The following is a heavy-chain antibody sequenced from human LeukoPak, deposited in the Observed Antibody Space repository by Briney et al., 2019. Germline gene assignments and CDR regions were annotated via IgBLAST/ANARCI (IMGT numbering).Heavy chain of an antibody. D-gene: IGHD3-10*01. J-gene: IGHJ3*02. Sequence: ASVKVSCKASGYTFTSYYMHWVRQAPGQGLEWMGIINPSGGSTSYAQKFQGRVTMTRDMSTSTVYMELSSLRSEDTAVYYCAREAMVRGVSDAFDIWGQGTMVTVSS. CDR3: AREAMVRGVSDAFDI. CDR1: GYTFTSYY. CDR2: INPSGGST. V-gene: IGHV1-46*01.